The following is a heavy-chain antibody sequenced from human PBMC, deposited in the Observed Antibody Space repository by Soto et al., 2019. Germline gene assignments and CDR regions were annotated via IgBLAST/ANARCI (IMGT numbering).Heavy chain of an antibody. CDR1: GFSFSDYA. Sequence: QVKLVESGGGVVQPGRSLRLSCAASGFSFSDYAMHWVRQAPGKGLEWVASIADDGGNKYYADSVKGRLTISRDNFKNTLYLQMNTLRAEDTAVYYCARDMVRGAFAFFFDSWGQGTLVTVSS. CDR2: IADDGGNK. D-gene: IGHD3-10*01. J-gene: IGHJ4*02. V-gene: IGHV3-30-3*01. CDR3: ARDMVRGAFAFFFDS.